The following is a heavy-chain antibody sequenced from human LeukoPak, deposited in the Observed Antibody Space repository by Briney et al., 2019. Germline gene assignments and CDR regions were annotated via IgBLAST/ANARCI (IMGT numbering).Heavy chain of an antibody. CDR2: IRSDGYHT. CDR1: GFAFSTFW. Sequence: GGSLRLSCAASGFAFSTFWMHWVRQAPGKGLEWVAFIRSDGYHTYYTDSVKGRFIITRDNFKNTLYLQMNSLRLEDMAVYYCAKPSGSGVDYWGRGTRVTVSS. J-gene: IGHJ4*02. V-gene: IGHV3-30*02. D-gene: IGHD1-26*01. CDR3: AKPSGSGVDY.